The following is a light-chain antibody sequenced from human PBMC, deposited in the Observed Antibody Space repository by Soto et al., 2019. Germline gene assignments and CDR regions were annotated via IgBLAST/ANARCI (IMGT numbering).Light chain of an antibody. Sequence: EIVMTQSPSTLSVSPWERSTLSFMASQSVSSNLAWYQQKPGQAPRLLIYGASSRATGIPDRFSGSGSGTDFTLTISRLEPEDFAVYYCQQYGSSPPITFGQGTRLEIK. V-gene: IGKV3-20*01. CDR2: GAS. J-gene: IGKJ5*01. CDR3: QQYGSSPPIT. CDR1: QSVSSN.